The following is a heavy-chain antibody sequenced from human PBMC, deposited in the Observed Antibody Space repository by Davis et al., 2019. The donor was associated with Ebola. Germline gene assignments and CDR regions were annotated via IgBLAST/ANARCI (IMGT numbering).Heavy chain of an antibody. V-gene: IGHV4-34*01. D-gene: IGHD3-10*01. CDR2: INYSGST. Sequence: MPSETLSLTCAVYGGSFSGYYWTWIRQPPGKGLEWIGEINYSGSTNYNPSLKSRVTISVDTSKNQFSLQLSSVTAADTAVYYCARGGGFGGYGMDVWGQGTTVTVSS. CDR1: GGSFSGYY. CDR3: ARGGGFGGYGMDV. J-gene: IGHJ6*02.